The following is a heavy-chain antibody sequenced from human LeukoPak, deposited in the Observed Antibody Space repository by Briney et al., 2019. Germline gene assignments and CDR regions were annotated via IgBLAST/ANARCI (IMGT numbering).Heavy chain of an antibody. CDR1: GGTFSSYA. V-gene: IGHV1-8*03. J-gene: IGHJ4*02. CDR2: MNPNSGNT. Sequence: ASVKVSCKASGGTFSSYAISWVRQATGQGLEWMGWMNPNSGNTGYAQKFQGRVTITRNTSISTAYMELSSLRSEDTAVYYCARVKVPFYYDSSGYYYDYWGQGTLVTVSS. D-gene: IGHD3-22*01. CDR3: ARVKVPFYYDSSGYYYDY.